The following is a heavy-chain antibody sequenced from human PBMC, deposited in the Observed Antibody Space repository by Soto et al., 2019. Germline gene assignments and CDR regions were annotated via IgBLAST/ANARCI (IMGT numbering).Heavy chain of an antibody. Sequence: QVQLQESGPGLVKPSETLSLICTVSGASLRSGSYYWSWIRQPPVKGLEWIGYISHSGRTNYDPSLKSRLTMSVDTSQNQFSLQLNSVTAADTAVYYCSYGSSFDYWGQGTLVTVSS. CDR2: ISHSGRT. J-gene: IGHJ4*02. CDR1: GASLRSGSYY. CDR3: SYGSSFDY. D-gene: IGHD3-10*01. V-gene: IGHV4-61*01.